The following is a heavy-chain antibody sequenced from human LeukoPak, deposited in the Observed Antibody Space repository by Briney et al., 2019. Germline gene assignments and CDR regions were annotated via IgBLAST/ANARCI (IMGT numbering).Heavy chain of an antibody. D-gene: IGHD6-13*01. J-gene: IGHJ4*02. Sequence: ASVKVSCKASGYTFTGYAMHWVRQAPGQRLEWMGWINAGNGNTKYSQKFQGRVTITRDTSASTAYMELSSLRSEDTAVYYCASLGIAAAGLDYWGQGTLVIVSS. CDR1: GYTFTGYA. CDR3: ASLGIAAAGLDY. CDR2: INAGNGNT. V-gene: IGHV1-3*01.